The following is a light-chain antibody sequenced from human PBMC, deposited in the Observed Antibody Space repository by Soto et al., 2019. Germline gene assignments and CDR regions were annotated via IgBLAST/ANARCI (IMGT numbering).Light chain of an antibody. J-gene: IGKJ4*01. CDR2: QAS. V-gene: IGKV1-5*03. Sequence: DIQMAQSPSTLSATVGDRVSITCRASQTIATWLAWYQQKPGKAPKLLIYQASTLEAGVPSRFSGSGSGTEFTLTISGLQPDDVASYYCQQYDNYPLTFGGGTKVDIK. CDR3: QQYDNYPLT. CDR1: QTIATW.